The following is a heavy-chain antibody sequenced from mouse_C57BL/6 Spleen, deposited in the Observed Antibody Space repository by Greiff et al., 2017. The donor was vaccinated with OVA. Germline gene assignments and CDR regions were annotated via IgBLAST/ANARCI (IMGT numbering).Heavy chain of an antibody. CDR2: IDPSDSYT. J-gene: IGHJ4*01. CDR1: GYTFTSYW. V-gene: IGHV1-69*01. D-gene: IGHD1-1*01. Sequence: QVQLQQPGAELVMPGASVKLSCKASGYTFTSYWMHWVKQRPGQGLEWIGEIDPSDSYTNYNQKFKGKSPWTVDNSSSTAYMQLSSLTSEDSAVFYCAILLLQSNYFARDYWGQGTTVTVSS. CDR3: AILLLQSNYFARDY.